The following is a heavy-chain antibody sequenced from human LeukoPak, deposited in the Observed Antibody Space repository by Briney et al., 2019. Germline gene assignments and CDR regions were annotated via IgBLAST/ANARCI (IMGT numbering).Heavy chain of an antibody. CDR2: LSSIGST. J-gene: IGHJ4*02. V-gene: IGHV4-31*03. Sequence: PSQTLSLTCTVSGVSISSGNYYWTWIRQRPGKGLEWLGCLSSIGSTYYNPSLKSRLSISVGTSKNQFSLSLTSVTAADTALCYCVRDRGDYSGDPGYFDFWGQGIQVTASS. CDR3: VRDRGDYSGDPGYFDF. CDR1: GVSISSGNYY. D-gene: IGHD4-23*01.